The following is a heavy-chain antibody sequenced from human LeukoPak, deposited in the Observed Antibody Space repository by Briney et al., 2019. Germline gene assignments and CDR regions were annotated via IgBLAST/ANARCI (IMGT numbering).Heavy chain of an antibody. CDR1: GFTFDDYG. Sequence: PGGSLRLSCAASGFTFDDYGMSWVRQAPGKGLEWVSGINWNGGSTGYADSVKGRFTISGDNAKNSLYLQMNSQRAEDTALYYCARDPHLVGSRPGDYWGQGTLVTVSS. D-gene: IGHD1-26*01. CDR2: INWNGGST. V-gene: IGHV3-20*04. J-gene: IGHJ4*02. CDR3: ARDPHLVGSRPGDY.